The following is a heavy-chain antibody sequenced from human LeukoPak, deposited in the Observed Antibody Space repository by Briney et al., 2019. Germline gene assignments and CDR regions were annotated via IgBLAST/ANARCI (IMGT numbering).Heavy chain of an antibody. CDR2: IYYSGST. D-gene: IGHD4-11*01. CDR1: GGSISSSSYY. J-gene: IGHJ6*03. CDR3: ARTPLTVTTLGYYYYMDV. V-gene: IGHV4-39*07. Sequence: SETLSLTCTVSGGSISSSSYYWGWIRQPPGKGLEWIRSIYYSGSTYYNPSLKSRVTLSVDTSKNQFSLKLSSVTAADTAVYYCARTPLTVTTLGYYYYMDVWGKGTTVTVSS.